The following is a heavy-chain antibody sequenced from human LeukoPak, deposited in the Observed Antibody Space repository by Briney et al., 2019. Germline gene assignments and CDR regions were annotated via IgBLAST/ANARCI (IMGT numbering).Heavy chain of an antibody. CDR2: INPNSGGT. CDR1: GYTFTSYG. Sequence: ASVKVSCKASGYTFTSYGISWVRQAPGQGLEWMGWINPNSGGTNYAQKFQGRVTMTRDTSISTAYMELSRLRSDDTAVYYCARALRGYCSSTSCYNFGYWGQGTLVTVSS. V-gene: IGHV1-2*02. J-gene: IGHJ4*02. CDR3: ARALRGYCSSTSCYNFGY. D-gene: IGHD2-2*02.